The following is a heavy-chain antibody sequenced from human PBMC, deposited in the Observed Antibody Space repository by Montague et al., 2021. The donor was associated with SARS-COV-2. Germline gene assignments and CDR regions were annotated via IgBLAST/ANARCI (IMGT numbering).Heavy chain of an antibody. CDR3: AHSKSSGWYGDWFDP. V-gene: IGHV2-5*02. Sequence: PALVKPTQTLTLTCTLSGFSLSTSGVDVGWIRQPPGKALEWLALIYWDDDKRYSPSLKSRLTITKDTSKNQVVLTMTNMDPVDPATYYCAHSKSSGWYGDWFDPWGQGTLVTVSS. CDR2: IYWDDDK. CDR1: GFSLSTSGVD. D-gene: IGHD6-19*01. J-gene: IGHJ5*02.